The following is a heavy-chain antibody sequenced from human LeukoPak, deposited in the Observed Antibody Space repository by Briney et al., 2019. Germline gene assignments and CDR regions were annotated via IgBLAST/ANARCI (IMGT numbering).Heavy chain of an antibody. CDR1: GGTFSSYA. J-gene: IGHJ4*02. D-gene: IGHD1-26*01. CDR3: ARDQGGATHLFDY. Sequence: SVKVSCKASGGTFSSYAISWVRQAPGQGLEWMGGIIPIFGTANYAQKFQGRVTITTDESTSTAYMELRSLRSDDTAVYYCARDQGGATHLFDYWGQGTLVTVSS. CDR2: IIPIFGTA. V-gene: IGHV1-69*05.